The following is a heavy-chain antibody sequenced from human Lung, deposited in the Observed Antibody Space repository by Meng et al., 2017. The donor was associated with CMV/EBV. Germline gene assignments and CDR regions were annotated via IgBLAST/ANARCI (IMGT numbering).Heavy chain of an antibody. J-gene: IGHJ4*02. CDR3: AKARRALAH. Sequence: GGSLRLSCAASGFTVSSYGMHWVRQAPGKGLEWVAVIWYDGSNKYYADSVKGRFTISRDNSKNTLYLQMNSLRAEDTAVYYCAKARRALAHWGQGTLVTVSS. D-gene: IGHD4/OR15-4a*01. CDR2: IWYDGSNK. CDR1: GFTVSSYG. V-gene: IGHV3-33*06.